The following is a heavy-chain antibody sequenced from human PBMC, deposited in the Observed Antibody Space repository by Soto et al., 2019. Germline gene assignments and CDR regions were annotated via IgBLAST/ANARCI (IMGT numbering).Heavy chain of an antibody. Sequence: GGSLRLSCAASGFIVSSNYMSWVRQAPGKGLEWVSIIYSGGSTYYAGSVKGRFTISRDNSKNTLYLQMNSLRAEDTAVYFCAREVDTPMVTHRYYYYGMDVWGQGTTVTVSS. CDR1: GFIVSSNY. J-gene: IGHJ6*02. CDR2: IYSGGST. D-gene: IGHD5-18*01. V-gene: IGHV3-53*01. CDR3: AREVDTPMVTHRYYYYGMDV.